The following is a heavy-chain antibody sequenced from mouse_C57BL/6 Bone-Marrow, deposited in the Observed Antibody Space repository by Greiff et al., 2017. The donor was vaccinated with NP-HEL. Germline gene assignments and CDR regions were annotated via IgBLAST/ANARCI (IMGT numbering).Heavy chain of an antibody. V-gene: IGHV7-3*01. CDR2: IRNKANGYTT. CDR1: GFTFTDYY. CDR3: ARYNICYDYDGYYAMDY. Sequence: EVNVVESGGGLVQPGGSLSLSCAASGFTFTDYYMSWVRQPPGKALEWLGFIRNKANGYTTEYSASVKGRFTISRDNSQSILYLQMNALRAEDSATYYCARYNICYDYDGYYAMDYWGQGTSVTVSS. J-gene: IGHJ4*01. D-gene: IGHD2-4*01.